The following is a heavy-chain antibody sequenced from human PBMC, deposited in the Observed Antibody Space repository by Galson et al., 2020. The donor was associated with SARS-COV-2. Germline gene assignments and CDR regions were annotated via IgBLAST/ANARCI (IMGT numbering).Heavy chain of an antibody. V-gene: IGHV4-61*02. CDR1: GGSISSGSYF. J-gene: IGHJ4*02. CDR3: ARGVAY. Sequence: SETLSLTCSVYGGSISSGSYFWNWIRQPAGKGLEWIGRIYSSGNTNYNPPHKSRVTISMDTSKNQFSLNLNSVTAADTAIYYCARGVAYWGQGTLVTVSS. CDR2: IYSSGNT. D-gene: IGHD3-10*01.